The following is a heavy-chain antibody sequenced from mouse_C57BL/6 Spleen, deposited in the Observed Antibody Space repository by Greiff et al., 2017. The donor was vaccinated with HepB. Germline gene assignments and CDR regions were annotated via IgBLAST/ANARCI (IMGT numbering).Heavy chain of an antibody. CDR3: ARGGDYYGSSLWYFDV. D-gene: IGHD1-1*01. CDR2: ISYSGST. J-gene: IGHJ1*03. Sequence: EVQLQQSGPGLAKPSQTLSLTCSVTGYSITSDYWNWIRKFPGNKLEYMGYISYSGSTYYNPSLKSRISITRDTSKNQYYLQLNSVTTEDTATYYCARGGDYYGSSLWYFDVWGTGTTVTVSS. V-gene: IGHV3-8*01. CDR1: GYSITSDY.